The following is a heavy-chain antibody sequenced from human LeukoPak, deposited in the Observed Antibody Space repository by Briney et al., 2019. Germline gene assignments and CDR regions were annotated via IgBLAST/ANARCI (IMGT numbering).Heavy chain of an antibody. Sequence: PSETLSLTCAVYGGPFSGYYWSWIRQPPGKGLEWIGEINHSGSTNYNPSLKSRVTISVDTSKNQFSLKLSSVTAADTAVYYCARGGYSYGYSWGQGTLVTVSS. V-gene: IGHV4-34*01. CDR1: GGPFSGYY. J-gene: IGHJ5*02. CDR3: ARGGYSYGYS. CDR2: INHSGST. D-gene: IGHD5-18*01.